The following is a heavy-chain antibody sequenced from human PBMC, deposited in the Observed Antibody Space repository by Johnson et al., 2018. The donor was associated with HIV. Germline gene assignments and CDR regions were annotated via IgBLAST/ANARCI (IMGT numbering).Heavy chain of an antibody. CDR2: IGTAGDT. J-gene: IGHJ3*02. CDR3: ARAMYTSGWSYDAFDI. Sequence: VQLVESGGGVVRPGGSLRLSCAASGFTFSSNDMHWVRQATGKGLEWVSAIGTAGDTYYPGSVKGRLTISRDSSRNTLYLEMNSLRAEDTAVYYCARAMYTSGWSYDAFDIWGQGTKVTVSS. V-gene: IGHV3-13*01. D-gene: IGHD6-19*01. CDR1: GFTFSSND.